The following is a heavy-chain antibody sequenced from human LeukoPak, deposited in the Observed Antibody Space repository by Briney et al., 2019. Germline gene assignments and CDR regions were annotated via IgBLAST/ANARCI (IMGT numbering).Heavy chain of an antibody. CDR2: IYYSGST. CDR3: ARGRPDYYYYYMDV. Sequence: SETLSLTCTASGGPISSHYWSWIRQPPGKGLEWIGYIYYSGSTNYNPSLKSRVTISVDTSKNQFSLKLSSVTAADTAVYYCARGRPDYYYYYMDVWGKGTTVTVSS. CDR1: GGPISSHY. D-gene: IGHD6-6*01. V-gene: IGHV4-59*11. J-gene: IGHJ6*03.